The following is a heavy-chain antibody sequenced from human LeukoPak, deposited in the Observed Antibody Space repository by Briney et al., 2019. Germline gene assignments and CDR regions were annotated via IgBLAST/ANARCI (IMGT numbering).Heavy chain of an antibody. CDR2: ISVSGNT. CDR1: GFTLSSYA. CDR3: AKPARTDYADY. Sequence: PGGSLRLSCAASGFTLSSYAMSWVRQGPGKGLEWVSAISVSGNTYHADSVKGRFTISRDSSKNTLYLQMNSLRAEDTAVYYCAKPARTDYADYWGQGTLVTVSS. V-gene: IGHV3-23*01. D-gene: IGHD1-14*01. J-gene: IGHJ4*02.